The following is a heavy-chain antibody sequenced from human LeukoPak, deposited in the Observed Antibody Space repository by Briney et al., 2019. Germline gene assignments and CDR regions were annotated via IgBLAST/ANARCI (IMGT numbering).Heavy chain of an antibody. CDR2: IYYSGST. J-gene: IGHJ4*02. CDR1: GXSISSYY. CDR3: VRDMGDY. Sequence: SETLSLTCTVSGXSISSYYWSWIRQPPGRGLEWIGYIYYSGSTKYNPSLKSRVTISVDTSKNQFSLKLSSVTAADMAVYYCVRDMGDYWGQGTLVTVSA. D-gene: IGHD3-10*01. V-gene: IGHV4-59*01.